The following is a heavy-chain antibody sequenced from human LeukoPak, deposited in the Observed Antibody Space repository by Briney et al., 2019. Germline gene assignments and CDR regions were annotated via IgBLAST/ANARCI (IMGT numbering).Heavy chain of an antibody. D-gene: IGHD3-3*01. J-gene: IGHJ4*02. CDR3: ASSYDFWSGYYSFDY. CDR2: ISGSGGST. V-gene: IGHV3-23*01. CDR1: GFTFSSYA. Sequence: GGSLRLSCAASGFTFSSYAMSWVRQAPGKGLEWVSAISGSGGSTYYADSVKGRFTISRDNSKNTLYLQMNSLRAEDTAVYYCASSYDFWSGYYSFDYWGQGTLVTVSS.